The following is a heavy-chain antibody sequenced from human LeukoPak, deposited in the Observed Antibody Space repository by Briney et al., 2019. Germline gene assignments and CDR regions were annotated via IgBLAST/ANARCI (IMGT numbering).Heavy chain of an antibody. CDR3: ARHGHLGIAVAGPTFDY. D-gene: IGHD6-19*01. CDR2: IYYSGST. CDR1: GGSISSYY. J-gene: IGHJ4*02. Sequence: SETLSLTCTVSGGSISSYYWSWIRQPPGKGLEWIGYIYYSGSTNYNPSLKSRVTISVDTSKNQFSLKLSSVTAADTAVYYCARHGHLGIAVAGPTFDYWGQGTLVAVSS. V-gene: IGHV4-59*08.